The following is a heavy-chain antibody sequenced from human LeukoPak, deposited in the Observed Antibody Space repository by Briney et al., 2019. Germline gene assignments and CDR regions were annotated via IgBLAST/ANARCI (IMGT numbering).Heavy chain of an antibody. CDR2: ISSSGSTI. V-gene: IGHV3-48*03. CDR1: GFTFSSYE. J-gene: IGHJ5*02. CDR3: ARGFWGSSYNWFDP. Sequence: GGSLRLSCAASGFTFSSYEMNWVRQAPGKGLEWVSYISSSGSTIYYADSVKGRFTISRDNAKSSLYLQMNSLGAEDTAVYYCARGFWGSSYNWFDPWGQGTLVTVSS. D-gene: IGHD5-18*01.